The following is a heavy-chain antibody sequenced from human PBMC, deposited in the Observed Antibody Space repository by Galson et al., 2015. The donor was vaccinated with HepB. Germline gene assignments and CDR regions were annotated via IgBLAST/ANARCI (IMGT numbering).Heavy chain of an antibody. J-gene: IGHJ4*02. D-gene: IGHD2-15*01. Sequence: SLRLSCAASGFTVRSNYMTWVRQAPGKGLECVSVIYTGGDTRYADSVTGRFTISRDNFKNTVYLQMNSLRGEDTAVYYCATSTKWSGYFDYWGRGTLVTVSS. V-gene: IGHV3-53*01. CDR2: IYTGGDT. CDR1: GFTVRSNY. CDR3: ATSTKWSGYFDY.